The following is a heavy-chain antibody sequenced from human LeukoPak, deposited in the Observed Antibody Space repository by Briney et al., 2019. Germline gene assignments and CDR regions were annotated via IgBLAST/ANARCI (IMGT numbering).Heavy chain of an antibody. V-gene: IGHV6-1*01. J-gene: IGHJ6*03. Sequence: PSQTLSLACAISGDSFSSNSAAWNWIRQSPSRGLEWLGRTYYRSKLYNDYAVSVKSRITINPDTSKNQFSLQLTSVTPEDTAVYYCARDLPGYYGLSYYMDVWGKGTTVTVSS. D-gene: IGHD3-10*01. CDR1: GDSFSSNSAA. CDR3: ARDLPGYYGLSYYMDV. CDR2: TYYRSKLYN.